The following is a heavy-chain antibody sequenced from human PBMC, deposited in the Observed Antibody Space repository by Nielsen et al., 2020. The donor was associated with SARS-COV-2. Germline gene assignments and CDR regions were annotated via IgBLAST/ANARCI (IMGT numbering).Heavy chain of an antibody. D-gene: IGHD2-15*01. CDR1: GCSVSSVSYY. Sequence: SETLSLTCTASGCSVSSVSYYWSWIRQPPGKKLEWIGYMYYGGSTNYNPSLKSRVTISVDTSKNQFSLHLSSVTAADTAVYYCARVGSGGGCDYWGQGTLITVSS. CDR2: MYYGGST. CDR3: ARVGSGGGCDY. J-gene: IGHJ4*02. V-gene: IGHV4-61*01.